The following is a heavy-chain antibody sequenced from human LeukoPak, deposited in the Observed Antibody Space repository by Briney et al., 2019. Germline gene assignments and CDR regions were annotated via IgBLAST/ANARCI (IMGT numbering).Heavy chain of an antibody. D-gene: IGHD3-10*01. V-gene: IGHV4-4*07. CDR2: IYTSGST. Sequence: SETLSLTCTVSSDSISGYYWSWIRQPAGKGLEWIGRIYTSGSTNYNPSLKSRVTISVDTSKNQFSLKLSSVTAADTAVYYCARVGTIYYKHYMDVWGKGTTVTVSS. CDR3: ARVGTIYYKHYMDV. J-gene: IGHJ6*03. CDR1: SDSISGYY.